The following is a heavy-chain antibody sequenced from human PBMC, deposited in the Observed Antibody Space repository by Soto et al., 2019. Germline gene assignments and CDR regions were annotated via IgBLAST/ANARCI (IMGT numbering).Heavy chain of an antibody. D-gene: IGHD6-6*01. CDR3: ARVRRDRAARHGYFQH. CDR1: GGTFSSYA. V-gene: IGHV1-69*13. Sequence: EASVKVSCKASGGTFSSYAISWVRQAPGQGLEWMGGIIPIFGTANYAQKFQGRVTITADESTSTAYMELSSLRSEDTAVYYCARVRRDRAARHGYFQHWGQGTLVTVSS. J-gene: IGHJ1*01. CDR2: IIPIFGTA.